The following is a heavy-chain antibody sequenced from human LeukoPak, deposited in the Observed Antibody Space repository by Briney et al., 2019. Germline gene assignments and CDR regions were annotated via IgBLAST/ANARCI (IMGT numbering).Heavy chain of an antibody. CDR2: IIPIFGTA. D-gene: IGHD5-18*01. CDR3: ASDRDTAMGTFDY. J-gene: IGHJ4*02. Sequence: SVKVSCKASGGTFSSYAISWVRQAPGQGLEWMGGIIPIFGTANYAQKFQGRVTITADESTSTAYMELSSLRSEDTAVYYCASDRDTAMGTFDYWGQGTLVTVSS. V-gene: IGHV1-69*13. CDR1: GGTFSSYA.